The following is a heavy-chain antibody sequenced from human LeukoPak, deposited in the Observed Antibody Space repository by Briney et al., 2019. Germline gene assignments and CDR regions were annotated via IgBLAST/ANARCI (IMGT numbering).Heavy chain of an antibody. CDR1: GYTFTGYY. D-gene: IGHD3-3*02. J-gene: IGHJ4*02. CDR3: ARAGEISSILGPGR. CDR2: INPNSGGT. Sequence: ASVKVSCKASGYTFTGYYMHWVRQAPGQGLEWMGWINPNSGGTNYAQKFRGRVTMTRDTSISTAYMELSRLRSDDTAVYYCARAGEISSILGPGRWGQGTLVTVSS. V-gene: IGHV1-2*02.